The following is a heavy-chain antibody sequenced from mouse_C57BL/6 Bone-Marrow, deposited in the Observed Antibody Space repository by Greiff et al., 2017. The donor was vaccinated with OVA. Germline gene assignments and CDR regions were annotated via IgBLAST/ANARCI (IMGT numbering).Heavy chain of an antibody. V-gene: IGHV1-72*01. Sequence: VQLQQPGAELVKPGASVKLSCKASGYTFTSYWMHWVQQSPGRGLEWIGRIDPNSGGTKYNEKFKSKGTLTVDKPSSTAYMQLSSLTSEDSAVYYCARLDTTVVGYFDYWGQGTTLTVSS. J-gene: IGHJ2*01. CDR2: IDPNSGGT. CDR3: ARLDTTVVGYFDY. CDR1: GYTFTSYW. D-gene: IGHD1-1*01.